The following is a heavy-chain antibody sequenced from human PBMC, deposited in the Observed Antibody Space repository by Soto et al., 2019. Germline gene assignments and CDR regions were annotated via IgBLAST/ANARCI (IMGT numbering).Heavy chain of an antibody. CDR3: SRLRPNYYGMDV. V-gene: IGHV3-48*01. CDR2: ISSSSSTI. Sequence: EVQLVESGGGLVQPGGSLRLSCAASGFTFSSYSMNWVRQAPGKGLEWVSYISSSSSTIYYADSVKGRFTISRDNAKNTLYVQMNSLTAEDTAVYYCSRLRPNYYGMDVWGQGTTVIVSS. CDR1: GFTFSSYS. D-gene: IGHD3-16*01. J-gene: IGHJ6*02.